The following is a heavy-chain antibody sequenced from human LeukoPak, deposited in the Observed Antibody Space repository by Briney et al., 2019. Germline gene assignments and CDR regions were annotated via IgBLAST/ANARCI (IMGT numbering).Heavy chain of an antibody. CDR2: IYNDGST. D-gene: IGHD3-16*02. CDR3: ARVWELSYDH. CDR1: GFSLTTDH. J-gene: IGHJ4*02. V-gene: IGHV3-53*01. Sequence: GGSLRLSCAASGFSLTTDHMSWVRQAPGKGLEWVSVIYNDGSTYYADTVKGRFTISRDICKSTVDLLVNSLRAEDTAVYYCARVWELSYDHWGQGTLVTVSS.